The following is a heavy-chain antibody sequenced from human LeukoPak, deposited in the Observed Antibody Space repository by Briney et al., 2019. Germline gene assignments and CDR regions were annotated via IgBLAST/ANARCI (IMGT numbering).Heavy chain of an antibody. CDR3: ARGGIQLWLLLAFDI. Sequence: PGGSLRLSCVASRFTVSSNYMSWVRQAPGKGLEWVSVIYSGGSTYYADSVKGRLTISRDNSKNTLYLQMNSLRAEDTAVYYCARGGIQLWLLLAFDIWGQGTMVTVSS. D-gene: IGHD5-18*01. CDR2: IYSGGST. V-gene: IGHV3-53*01. CDR1: RFTVSSNY. J-gene: IGHJ3*02.